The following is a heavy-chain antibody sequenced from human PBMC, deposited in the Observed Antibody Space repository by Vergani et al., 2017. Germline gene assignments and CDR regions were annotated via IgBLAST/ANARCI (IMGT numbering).Heavy chain of an antibody. D-gene: IGHD7-27*01. CDR1: GGTFSSYT. J-gene: IGHJ6*02. Sequence: QVQLVQSGAEVKKPGSSVKVSCKASGGTFSSYTISWVRQAPGQGLEWMGRIIPILGIANYAQKFQGRVTMTADKSTSTAYMELSSLRSEDTAVYYCARDPVGRTGDRGYYYGMDVWGQGTTVTVSS. CDR3: ARDPVGRTGDRGYYYGMDV. CDR2: IIPILGIA. V-gene: IGHV1-69*08.